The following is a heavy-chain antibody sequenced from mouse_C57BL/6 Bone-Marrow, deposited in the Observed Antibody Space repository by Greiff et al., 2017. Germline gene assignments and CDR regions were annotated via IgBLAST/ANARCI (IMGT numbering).Heavy chain of an antibody. CDR3: ARGACDYDVGAY. CDR2: INPYNGGT. Sequence: EVQGVESGPVLVKPGASVKMSCKASGYTFTDYYMNWVKQSHGKSLEWIGVINPYNGGTSYNQKFKGKATLTVDKSSSTAYMELNSLTSEDSAVYYCARGACDYDVGAYWGQGTLVTVSA. V-gene: IGHV1-19*01. J-gene: IGHJ3*01. D-gene: IGHD2-4*01. CDR1: GYTFTDYY.